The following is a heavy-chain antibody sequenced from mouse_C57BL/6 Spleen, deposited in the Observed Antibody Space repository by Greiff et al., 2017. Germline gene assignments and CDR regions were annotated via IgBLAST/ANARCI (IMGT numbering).Heavy chain of an antibody. CDR2: ISSGSSTI. CDR3: ARGGEYVFAY. Sequence: EVKLVESGGGLVKPGGSLKLSCAASGFTFSDYGMHWVRQAPEQGLAWVAYISSGSSTIYYADTVKGRFTISRDNAKNTLFLQMTSLRSEDTAMYYCARGGEYVFAYWGQGTLVTVSA. J-gene: IGHJ3*01. CDR1: GFTFSDYG. D-gene: IGHD5-1*01. V-gene: IGHV5-17*01.